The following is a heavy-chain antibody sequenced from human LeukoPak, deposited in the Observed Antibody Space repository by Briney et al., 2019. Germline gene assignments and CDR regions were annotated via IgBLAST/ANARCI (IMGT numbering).Heavy chain of an antibody. D-gene: IGHD2-15*01. J-gene: IGHJ3*01. CDR3: ARQLAAGNDGFDV. Sequence: TSETLSLTCSVSGVSIYSSTYYWAWIRQPPGKGLEFIGSIYYNEDTFHNTSLKSRLTISVDTSANLFSLRLTSVTAADTATYYCARQLAAGNDGFDVWGQGTVVTVSS. V-gene: IGHV4-39*01. CDR1: GVSIYSSTYY. CDR2: IYYNEDT.